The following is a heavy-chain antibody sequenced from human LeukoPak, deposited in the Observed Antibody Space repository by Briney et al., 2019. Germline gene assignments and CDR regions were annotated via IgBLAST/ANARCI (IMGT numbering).Heavy chain of an antibody. CDR3: ARSLTAAAGDY. V-gene: IGHV5-51*01. Sequence: GESLKISCKGSGYRFTSYWIGWVRQIPGKGLEWMAIIYPADSDIRYSPSFQGQVTISADKSISIAYLQWSSLKASDTAMYYCARSLTAAAGDYWGQGTLVTVSS. J-gene: IGHJ4*02. CDR2: IYPADSDI. D-gene: IGHD6-25*01. CDR1: GYRFTSYW.